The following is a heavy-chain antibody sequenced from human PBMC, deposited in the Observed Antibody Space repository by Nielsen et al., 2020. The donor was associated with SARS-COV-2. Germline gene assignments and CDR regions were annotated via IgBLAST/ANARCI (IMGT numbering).Heavy chain of an antibody. V-gene: IGHV3-23*01. Sequence: GESLKISCAASGFTFSSYAMSWVRQAPGKGLEWVSAISGSGGSTYYADSVKGRFTISRDNSKNTLYLQMNSLRAEDTAVYYCAKDLRKYCSGGSCYSGWIYYGMDVWGQGTTVTVSS. CDR1: GFTFSSYA. CDR2: ISGSGGST. J-gene: IGHJ6*02. CDR3: AKDLRKYCSGGSCYSGWIYYGMDV. D-gene: IGHD2-15*01.